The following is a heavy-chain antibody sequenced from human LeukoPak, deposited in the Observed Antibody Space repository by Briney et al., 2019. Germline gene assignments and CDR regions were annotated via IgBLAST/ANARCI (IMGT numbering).Heavy chain of an antibody. CDR1: GGSFSGYY. D-gene: IGHD2-2*02. CDR3: ARGYNYYYMDV. V-gene: IGHV4-34*01. J-gene: IGHJ6*03. Sequence: SETLSLTCAVYGGSFSGYYWSWIRQPPGKGLEWIGEINHSGSTNYNPSLKSRVTILVDTSKNQFSLKLSSVTAADTAVYYCARGYNYYYMDVWGKGTTVTVSS. CDR2: INHSGST.